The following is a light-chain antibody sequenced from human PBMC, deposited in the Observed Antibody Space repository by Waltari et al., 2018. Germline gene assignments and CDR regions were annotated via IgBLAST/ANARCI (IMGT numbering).Light chain of an antibody. CDR3: QQYDNYWT. CDR1: QIITNW. V-gene: IGKV1-5*03. Sequence: DIQMTQSLSTLSASVGDRVTITCRASQIITNWLAWYQQKPGKAPTLLIYRASNLESGVPSMFSGSGSGTEFTLTISSLQPDDFATYYCQQYDNYWTFGQGTKVEIK. J-gene: IGKJ1*01. CDR2: RAS.